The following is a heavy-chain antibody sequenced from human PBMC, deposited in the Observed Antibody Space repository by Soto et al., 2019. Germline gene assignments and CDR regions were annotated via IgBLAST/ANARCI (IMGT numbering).Heavy chain of an antibody. CDR1: GGTFSSYT. Sequence: ASVKVSCKASGGTFSSYTISWVRQAPGQGLEWMGRIIPILGIANYAQKFQGRVTITADKSTSTAYMELSSLRSEDTAVYYCARDLTPLNYDFWSGYTLVVWGKGTTVTVS. CDR2: IIPILGIA. D-gene: IGHD3-3*01. V-gene: IGHV1-69*04. J-gene: IGHJ6*03. CDR3: ARDLTPLNYDFWSGYTLVV.